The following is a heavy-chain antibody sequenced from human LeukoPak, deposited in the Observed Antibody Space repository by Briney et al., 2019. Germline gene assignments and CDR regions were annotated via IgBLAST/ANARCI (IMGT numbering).Heavy chain of an antibody. CDR3: ARKTHYDFWSGYYGNYFDY. D-gene: IGHD3-3*01. J-gene: IGHJ4*02. Sequence: GGSLRLSCAASGFTFSRYWMSWVRQAPGKGLEWVANIKQDGSEKYYVDSVKGRFTISRDNAKNSLYPQMNSLRAEDTAVYYCARKTHYDFWSGYYGNYFDYWGQGTLVTVSS. V-gene: IGHV3-7*01. CDR1: GFTFSRYW. CDR2: IKQDGSEK.